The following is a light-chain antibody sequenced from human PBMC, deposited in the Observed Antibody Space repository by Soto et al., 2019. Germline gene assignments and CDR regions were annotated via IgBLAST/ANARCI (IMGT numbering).Light chain of an antibody. V-gene: IGKV3-20*01. Sequence: EIVLTQSPGTLSLSPGERATLSCRASQSVSSSYLAWYQQKPGQAPRLLIYAASSRATGIPDRFSGSGSGTDFTLTISRLEPEDFAVYYCQQYGSSPRTFGPGT. CDR2: AAS. CDR3: QQYGSSPRT. J-gene: IGKJ3*01. CDR1: QSVSSSY.